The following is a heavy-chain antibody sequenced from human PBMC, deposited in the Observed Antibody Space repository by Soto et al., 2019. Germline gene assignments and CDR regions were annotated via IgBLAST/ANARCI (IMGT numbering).Heavy chain of an antibody. V-gene: IGHV2-26*01. CDR1: GFSLRNARMG. CDR2: ILSSDEK. Sequence: QVTLKESGPVLVKPTETLTLTCTVSGFSLRNARMGVSWIRQPPGKALAWLAHILSSDEKSYNTSLKGRVTLSKDTSKSQVVLTMTYVDPVDTATYFCARMLAVNYYYYYVDVWGEGTTVTVSS. CDR3: ARMLAVNYYYYYVDV. J-gene: IGHJ6*03. D-gene: IGHD3-22*01.